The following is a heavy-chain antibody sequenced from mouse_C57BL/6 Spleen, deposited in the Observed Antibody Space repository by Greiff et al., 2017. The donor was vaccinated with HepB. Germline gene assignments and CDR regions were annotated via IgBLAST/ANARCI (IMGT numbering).Heavy chain of an antibody. CDR1: GYAFSSYW. V-gene: IGHV1-80*01. D-gene: IGHD2-1*01. CDR3: ARGGGNYVGFAY. Sequence: VKLVESGAELVKPGASVKISCKASGYAFSSYWMNWVKQRPGKGLEWIGQIYPGDGDTNYNGKFKGKATLTADKSSSTAYMQLSSLTSEDSAVYFCARGGGNYVGFAYWGQGTLVTVSA. CDR2: IYPGDGDT. J-gene: IGHJ3*01.